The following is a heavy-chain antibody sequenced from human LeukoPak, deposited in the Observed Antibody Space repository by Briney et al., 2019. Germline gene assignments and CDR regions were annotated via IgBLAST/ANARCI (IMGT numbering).Heavy chain of an antibody. V-gene: IGHV6-1*01. CDR3: ARDVTAGAGAVGMAV. CDR1: GDNVSNNIAA. Sequence: SQNLSLTCVISGDNVSNNIAAWNWIRQSPSRGLEWLGRTYYRSKWYNDYAVSVESRITINPDTSKNQFSLQLNSVTPEDTAVYYCARDVTAGAGAVGMAVWGKGTTVTVSS. D-gene: IGHD6-13*01. J-gene: IGHJ6*04. CDR2: TYYRSKWYN.